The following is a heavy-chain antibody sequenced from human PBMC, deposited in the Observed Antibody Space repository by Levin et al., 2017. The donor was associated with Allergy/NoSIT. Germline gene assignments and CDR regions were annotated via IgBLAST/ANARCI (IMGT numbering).Heavy chain of an antibody. V-gene: IGHV3-13*04. CDR2: IGTAGDT. D-gene: IGHD3-16*01. CDR3: ARADYDYVWGAYFDY. CDR1: GFTFSSYD. Sequence: TGGSLRLSCAASGFTFSSYDMHWVRQATGKGLEWVSAIGTAGDTYYPGSVKGRFTISRENAKNSLYLQMNSLRAGDTAVYYCARADYDYVWGAYFDYWGQGTLVTVSS. J-gene: IGHJ4*02.